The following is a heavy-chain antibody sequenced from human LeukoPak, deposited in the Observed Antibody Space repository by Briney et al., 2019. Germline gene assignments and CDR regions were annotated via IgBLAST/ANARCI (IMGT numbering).Heavy chain of an antibody. CDR2: ISGSGGST. V-gene: IGHV3-23*01. D-gene: IGHD3-10*01. Sequence: PGGSLRLSCAASGFTFSSYAMSWVRQAPGKGLEWVSAISGSGGSTYYADSVKGRFTISRDNSKNTLYLQMNSLRAEDTAVYYCAKDSLLLWFGELGSADASDIWGQGTMVTVSS. CDR3: AKDSLLLWFGELGSADASDI. CDR1: GFTFSSYA. J-gene: IGHJ3*02.